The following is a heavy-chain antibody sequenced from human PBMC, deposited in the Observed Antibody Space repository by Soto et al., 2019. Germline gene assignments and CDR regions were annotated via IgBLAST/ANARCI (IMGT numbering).Heavy chain of an antibody. CDR1: GGTFSSYA. D-gene: IGHD3-16*01. CDR2: IIPIFGTA. Sequence: QVQLVQSGAEVKKPGSSVKVSCKASGGTFSSYAISWVRQAPGQGLEWMGGIIPIFGTANYAQKFQGRVTITAEECTSTAYMELSSLRYEDTAVYYCARAKIMITFGGALDAFDIWGQGTMVTVSS. J-gene: IGHJ3*02. V-gene: IGHV1-69*01. CDR3: ARAKIMITFGGALDAFDI.